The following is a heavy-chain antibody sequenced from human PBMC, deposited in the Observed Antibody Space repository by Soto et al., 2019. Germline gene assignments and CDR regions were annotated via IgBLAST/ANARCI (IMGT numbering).Heavy chain of an antibody. D-gene: IGHD5-18*01. V-gene: IGHV3-30-3*01. CDR2: ISYDGSNK. Sequence: PGGSLRLSCAASGFTFSSYAMHWVRQAPGKGLEWVAVISYDGSNKYYADSVKGRFTISRDNSKNTLYLQMNSLRAEDTAVYYCASISGYSYGPWGWFDPWGQGTLVTVSS. CDR3: ASISGYSYGPWGWFDP. CDR1: GFTFSSYA. J-gene: IGHJ5*02.